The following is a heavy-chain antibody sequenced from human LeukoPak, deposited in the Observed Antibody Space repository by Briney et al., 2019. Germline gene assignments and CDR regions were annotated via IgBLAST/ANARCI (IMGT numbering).Heavy chain of an antibody. J-gene: IGHJ6*03. D-gene: IGHD2-2*02. CDR1: GYSFTSYW. CDR3: ARHGMGYCSSTSCYISYMDV. V-gene: IGHV5-51*01. CDR2: IYPGDSDT. Sequence: GESLKISCKGSGYSFTSYWIGWVRQMPGKGLEWMGIIYPGDSDTRYSPSFQGQVTISADKSISTAYRQWSSLKGADCALYYCARHGMGYCSSTSCYISYMDVWGKGTTVTVSS.